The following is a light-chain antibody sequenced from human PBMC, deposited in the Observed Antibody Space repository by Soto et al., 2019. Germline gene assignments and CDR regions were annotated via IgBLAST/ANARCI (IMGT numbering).Light chain of an antibody. CDR2: DVS. CDR1: SSDVGAYNY. V-gene: IGLV2-14*01. Sequence: QPAQTQPASVTGFAVQSITISCTGTSSDVGAYNYDSWYQQYPGEAPKVIIYDVSHRPAGVSNRFSGSKSGNTASLTISGLQTQDEADYYCSSYTSATTYVFGTGTKVT. J-gene: IGLJ1*01. CDR3: SSYTSATTYV.